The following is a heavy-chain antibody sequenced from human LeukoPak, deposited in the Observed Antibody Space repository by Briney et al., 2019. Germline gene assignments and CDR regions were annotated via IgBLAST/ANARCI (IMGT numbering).Heavy chain of an antibody. CDR3: ARVSSLAVAGFFDY. CDR2: IKQDGSEK. J-gene: IGHJ4*02. V-gene: IGHV3-7*01. CDR1: GFTFSSYS. Sequence: GGSLRLSCAASGFTFSSYSMNWVRQAPGKGLEWVANIKQDGSEKDYVDSVKGRFTISRDNAKNSLYLQMNSLRAEDAAVYYCARVSSLAVAGFFDYWGQGILVTVSS. D-gene: IGHD6-19*01.